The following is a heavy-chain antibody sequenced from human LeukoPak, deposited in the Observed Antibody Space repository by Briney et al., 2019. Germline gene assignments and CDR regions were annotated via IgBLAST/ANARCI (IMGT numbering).Heavy chain of an antibody. CDR1: GGTFSSYA. D-gene: IGHD2-2*01. CDR2: IIPIFGTA. J-gene: IGHJ5*02. V-gene: IGHV1-69*13. Sequence: GASVKVSCKASGGTFSSYAISWVRQAPGQGLEWMGGIIPIFGTANYAQKFQGRVTITADESTSTAYMELSSLRSEDMAVYYCARVGYCSSTSCYLSWFDPWGQGTLVTVSS. CDR3: ARVGYCSSTSCYLSWFDP.